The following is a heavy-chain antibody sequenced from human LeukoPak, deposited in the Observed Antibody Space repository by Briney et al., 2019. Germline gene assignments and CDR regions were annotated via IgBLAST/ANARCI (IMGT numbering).Heavy chain of an antibody. CDR3: ARLIDEYYDSSTGDY. J-gene: IGHJ4*02. D-gene: IGHD3-22*01. CDR2: IYYSGST. Sequence: PSETLSLTCTVSGGSISSYYWSWIRQPPGKGLEWIGYIYYSGSTNYNPSLKSRATISVDTSKNQFSLKLSSVTAADTAVYYCARLIDEYYDSSTGDYWGQGTLVTVSS. CDR1: GGSISSYY. V-gene: IGHV4-59*12.